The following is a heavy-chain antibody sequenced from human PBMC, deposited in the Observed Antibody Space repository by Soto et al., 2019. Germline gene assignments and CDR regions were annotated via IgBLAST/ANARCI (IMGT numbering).Heavy chain of an antibody. J-gene: IGHJ4*02. D-gene: IGHD4-17*01. V-gene: IGHV3-7*01. Sequence: GGSLRLSCAASGFTFSSYWMSWVRQAPGKGLEWVANIKQDGSEKYYVDSVKGRFTISRDNAKNSLYLQMNSLRAEDTAVYYCARTRILRWPRPGYFDYWGQGTLVTVSS. CDR1: GFTFSSYW. CDR3: ARTRILRWPRPGYFDY. CDR2: IKQDGSEK.